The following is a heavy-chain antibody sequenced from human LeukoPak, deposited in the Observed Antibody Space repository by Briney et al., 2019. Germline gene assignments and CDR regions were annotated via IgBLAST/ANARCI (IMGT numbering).Heavy chain of an antibody. Sequence: SEILSLTCTVSGGSISSSGYYWGWIRQPPGKGLEWIGSMYSGGSTYYNASLKSRVTFSVDTSKNQFSLRLSSVTAADTAVYYCAKHMGNSGYEHFDYWGQGTLVTVSS. J-gene: IGHJ4*02. CDR3: AKHMGNSGYEHFDY. CDR2: MYSGGST. CDR1: GGSISSSGYY. V-gene: IGHV4-39*01. D-gene: IGHD5-12*01.